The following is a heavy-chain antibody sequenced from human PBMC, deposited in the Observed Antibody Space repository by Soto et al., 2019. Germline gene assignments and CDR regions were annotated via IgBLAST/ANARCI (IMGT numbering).Heavy chain of an antibody. Sequence: SLRLSCAASGFTFTNVAMTWVRQAPGKGLEWVSTITDSGGSTDYADSVKGRFTISRDNSKSTLYLQMNNLRADDTAVYYCTKLYWNPRYFDYWGQGARVTVSS. V-gene: IGHV3-23*01. J-gene: IGHJ4*02. CDR3: TKLYWNPRYFDY. CDR2: ITDSGGST. D-gene: IGHD1-1*01. CDR1: GFTFTNVA.